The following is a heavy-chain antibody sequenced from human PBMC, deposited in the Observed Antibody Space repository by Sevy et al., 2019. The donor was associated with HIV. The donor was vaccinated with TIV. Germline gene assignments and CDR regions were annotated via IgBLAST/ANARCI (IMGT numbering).Heavy chain of an antibody. V-gene: IGHV1-2*02. D-gene: IGHD2-21*01. CDR1: AYTFTDYY. J-gene: IGHJ4*02. CDR2: INPNSGGT. CDR3: AREMSISLFPGNFDY. Sequence: ASVKVSCKASAYTFTDYYMHWVRQAPGQGLEWMGWINPNSGGTNYEQKFQGRVTMTRDTSISTDYMELSSLRSDDTAVYYCAREMSISLFPGNFDYWGQGTLVTVSS.